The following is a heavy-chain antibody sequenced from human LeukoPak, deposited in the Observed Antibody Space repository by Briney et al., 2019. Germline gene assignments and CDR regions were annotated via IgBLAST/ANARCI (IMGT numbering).Heavy chain of an antibody. V-gene: IGHV4-61*05. CDR3: ARGRWLQLPDY. CDR2: IYYSGRT. J-gene: IGHJ4*02. D-gene: IGHD5-24*01. CDR1: GGSISSSSYY. Sequence: SETLSLTCTVSGGSISSSSYYWGWIRQPPGKGLEWIGYIYYSGRTDYNPSLKSRVTISVDTSKNQFSLKLSSVTAADTAVYYCARGRWLQLPDYWGQGTLVTVPS.